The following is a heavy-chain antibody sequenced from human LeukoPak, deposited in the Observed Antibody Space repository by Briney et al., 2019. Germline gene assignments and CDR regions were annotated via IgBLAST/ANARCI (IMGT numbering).Heavy chain of an antibody. CDR2: IYTSGST. CDR3: ASGYSGYDWPRPFDY. CDR1: GGSISSYY. D-gene: IGHD5-12*01. Sequence: SETLSLTCTVSGGSISSYYWSWIRQPAGKGLEWTGRIYTSGSTNYNPSLKSRVTMSVDTSKNQFSLKLSSVTAADTAVYYCASGYSGYDWPRPFDYWGQGTLVTVSS. J-gene: IGHJ4*02. V-gene: IGHV4-4*07.